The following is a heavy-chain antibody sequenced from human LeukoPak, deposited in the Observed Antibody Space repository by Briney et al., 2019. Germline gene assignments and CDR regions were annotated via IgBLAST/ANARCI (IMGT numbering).Heavy chain of an antibody. CDR3: ARGRGDSSGYYWFDP. D-gene: IGHD3-22*01. V-gene: IGHV4-34*01. Sequence: SETLSLTCAVYGGSFSVYYWSWIRQSPGKGLEWIREINHSGSTNCNPSLKSRVTISVDTSKNQFSLKLTSVTAADTAVYYCARGRGDSSGYYWFDPWGQGTLVTVSS. J-gene: IGHJ5*02. CDR1: GGSFSVYY. CDR2: INHSGST.